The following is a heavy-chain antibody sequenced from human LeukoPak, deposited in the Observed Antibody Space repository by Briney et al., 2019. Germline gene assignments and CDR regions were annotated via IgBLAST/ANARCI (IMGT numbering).Heavy chain of an antibody. CDR2: INPNSGGT. CDR3: ARGAVAGVNWFDP. CDR1: GYTFTDYY. V-gene: IGHV1-2*02. D-gene: IGHD6-19*01. J-gene: IGHJ5*02. Sequence: GASVKVSCKASGYTFTDYYMHWVRQAPGQGLEWMGWINPNSGGTNYAQKLQGRVTMTTDTSTSTAYMELRSLRSDDTAVYYCARGAVAGVNWFDPWGQGTLVTVSS.